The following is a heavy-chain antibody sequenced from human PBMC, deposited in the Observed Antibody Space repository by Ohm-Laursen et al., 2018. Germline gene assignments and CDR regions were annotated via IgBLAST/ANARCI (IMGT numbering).Heavy chain of an antibody. CDR1: GGSFSGYY. D-gene: IGHD2-15*01. V-gene: IGHV4-34*01. Sequence: SETLSLTWAVYGGSFSGYYWSWIRQPPGKGLEWIGEINHSGSTNYNPSLKSRVTISVDTSKNQFSLKLSSVTAADTAVYYCARGLVLVVGSGWGYYYYGMDVWGQGTTVTVSS. CDR2: INHSGST. CDR3: ARGLVLVVGSGWGYYYYGMDV. J-gene: IGHJ6*02.